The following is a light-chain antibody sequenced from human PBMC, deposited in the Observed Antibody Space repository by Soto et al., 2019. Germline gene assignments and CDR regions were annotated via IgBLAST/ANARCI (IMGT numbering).Light chain of an antibody. CDR2: EVS. Sequence: QSVLTQPASVSGSPGQSITISCTGTSSDVGGYNYVSWYQHHPGKAPKLMIYEVSNRPSGVPNRFSGSKSGDTASLTISGLQAEDDADYYCSSYTTSSTYVFGTGTKLTVL. V-gene: IGLV2-14*01. CDR1: SSDVGGYNY. J-gene: IGLJ1*01. CDR3: SSYTTSSTYV.